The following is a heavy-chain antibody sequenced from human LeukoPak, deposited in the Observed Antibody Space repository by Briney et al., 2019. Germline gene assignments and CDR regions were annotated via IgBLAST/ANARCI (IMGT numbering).Heavy chain of an antibody. V-gene: IGHV1-46*01. CDR3: ARLSSNTNRHVSWINWFDP. CDR1: GYTFTSYY. CDR2: INPSGGST. J-gene: IGHJ5*02. D-gene: IGHD6-13*01. Sequence: ASVKVSCKASGYTFTSYYMHWVRQAPGQGLEWMGIINPSGGSTSYAQKFQGRVTMTRDTSTSTVYMELSSLRSEDTAVYYCARLSSNTNRHVSWINWFDPWGQGTLVTVSS.